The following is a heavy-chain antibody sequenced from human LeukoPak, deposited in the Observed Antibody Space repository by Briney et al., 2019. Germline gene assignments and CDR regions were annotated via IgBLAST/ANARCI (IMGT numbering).Heavy chain of an antibody. CDR1: GGSFSGYY. CDR2: INHSGST. CDR3: ARHKYYYGSGSYSSGPFDY. V-gene: IGHV4-34*01. D-gene: IGHD3-10*01. J-gene: IGHJ4*02. Sequence: SETLSLTCAVYGGSFSGYYWSWIRQPPGKGLEWIGEINHSGSTNYNPSLKSRVTISVDTSKNQFSLKLSSVTAADTAVYYCARHKYYYGSGSYSSGPFDYWGQGTLVTVSS.